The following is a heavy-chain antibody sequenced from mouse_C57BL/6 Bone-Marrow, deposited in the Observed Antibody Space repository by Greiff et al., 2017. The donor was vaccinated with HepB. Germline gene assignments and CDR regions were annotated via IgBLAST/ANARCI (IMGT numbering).Heavy chain of an antibody. Sequence: QVQLKHSGAELARPGASVKMSCKASGYTFTSYTMHWVKQRPGQGLEWIGYINPSSGYTKYNQKFKDKATLTADKSSSTAYMQLSSLTSEDSAVYYCARWLRRLDYWGQGTTLTVSS. CDR2: INPSSGYT. CDR1: GYTFTSYT. D-gene: IGHD2-2*01. CDR3: ARWLRRLDY. V-gene: IGHV1-4*01. J-gene: IGHJ2*01.